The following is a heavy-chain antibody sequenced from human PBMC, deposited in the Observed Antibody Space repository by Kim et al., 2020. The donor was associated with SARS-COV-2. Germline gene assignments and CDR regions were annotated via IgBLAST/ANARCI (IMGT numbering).Heavy chain of an antibody. CDR1: GGSISSYY. J-gene: IGHJ6*02. D-gene: IGHD3-10*01. V-gene: IGHV4-59*08. Sequence: SETLSLTCTVSGGSISSYYWSWIRQPPGKGLEWIGHIYYSGSTNYNPSLKSRVTISVDTSKNQFSLKLSSVTAADTAVYYCARLWFWELYGMDVWGQGTTVTVSS. CDR2: IYYSGST. CDR3: ARLWFWELYGMDV.